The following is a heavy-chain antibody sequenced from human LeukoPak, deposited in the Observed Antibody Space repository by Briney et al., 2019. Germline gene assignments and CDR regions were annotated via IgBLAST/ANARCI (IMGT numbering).Heavy chain of an antibody. CDR2: IGISPTSV. CDR1: GFTFSSYG. CDR3: ARDSHYAFDY. Sequence: GRSLRLSCAASGFTFSSYGMHWVRQAPGKGLEWISYIGISPTSVHYADSVKGRFTISRDNAKNSLYLQMNSLRDEDTAVYYCARDSHYAFDYWGQGTLVTVSS. J-gene: IGHJ4*02. V-gene: IGHV3-48*02. D-gene: IGHD2-2*01.